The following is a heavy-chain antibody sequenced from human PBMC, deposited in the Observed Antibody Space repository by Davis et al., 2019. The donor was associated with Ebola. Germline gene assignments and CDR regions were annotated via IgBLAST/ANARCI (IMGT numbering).Heavy chain of an antibody. Sequence: GESLKISCAASGFTFSSYAMSWVRQAPGKGLEWVSAISGSGGSTYYADSVKGRFTISRDNSKNTLYLQMNSLRAEDTAVYYCARVSGSLPGYWGQGTLVTVSS. CDR2: ISGSGGST. J-gene: IGHJ4*02. CDR3: ARVSGSLPGY. D-gene: IGHD3-10*01. CDR1: GFTFSSYA. V-gene: IGHV3-23*01.